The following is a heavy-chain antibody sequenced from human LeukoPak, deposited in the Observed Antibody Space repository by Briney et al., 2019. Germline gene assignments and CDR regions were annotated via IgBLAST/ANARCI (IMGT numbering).Heavy chain of an antibody. CDR3: ARGGASNWFDP. V-gene: IGHV4-61*02. Sequence: SETLSLTCTVSGGSISSGSYYWSWIRQPAGKGLEWIGRIHTSGSTDYNPSLRSRVTISVDTSKNQFSLKLSSVTAADTAVYYCARGGASNWFDPWGQGTLVTVSS. CDR1: GGSISSGSYY. D-gene: IGHD3-10*01. J-gene: IGHJ5*02. CDR2: IHTSGST.